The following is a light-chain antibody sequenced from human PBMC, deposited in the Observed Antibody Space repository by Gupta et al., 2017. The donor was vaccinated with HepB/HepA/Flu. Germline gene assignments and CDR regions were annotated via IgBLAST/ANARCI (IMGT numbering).Light chain of an antibody. J-gene: IGLJ2*01. CDR3: QAWDSSLRV. CDR1: KLGDKY. Sequence: SYELTQPPSVSVSPGQTASITCSGDKLGDKYAYWYQQKPGQSPVLVIYQDSKRPSGIPERFSGSNSGNTATLTISGTQAMDEADYYCQAWDSSLRVFGGGIKLTVL. CDR2: QDS. V-gene: IGLV3-1*01.